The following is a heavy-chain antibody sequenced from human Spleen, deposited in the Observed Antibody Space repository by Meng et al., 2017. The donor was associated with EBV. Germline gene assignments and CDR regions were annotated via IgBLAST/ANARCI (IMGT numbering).Heavy chain of an antibody. J-gene: IGHJ5*02. CDR2: INESGIT. CDR3: ARQSTYRLLDP. Sequence: QVPLHQWGAGLLKPSETLSPTCAPYGESFSGHYWTWIRQPPGKGLEWIGEINESGITNYNPSLKSRVTLSIDTSERHFSLNLSSVTAADTAVYYCARQSTYRLLDPWGQGTLVTVSS. CDR1: GESFSGHY. V-gene: IGHV4-34*01. D-gene: IGHD3-16*02.